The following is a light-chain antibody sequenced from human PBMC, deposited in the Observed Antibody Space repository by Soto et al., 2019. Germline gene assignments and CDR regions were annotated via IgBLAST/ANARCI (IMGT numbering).Light chain of an antibody. J-gene: IGKJ1*01. V-gene: IGKV3-11*01. CDR2: DAS. CDR1: QSVSSY. CDR3: QQRSNWPRT. Sequence: EIVLTQSPATLSLSPGEGATLSCRASQSVSSYLAWYQQKPGRAPRLLIYDASNRATGIPARFSGSGSGTDFTLTISSLEPEDFAVYYCQQRSNWPRTFGQGTKVDIK.